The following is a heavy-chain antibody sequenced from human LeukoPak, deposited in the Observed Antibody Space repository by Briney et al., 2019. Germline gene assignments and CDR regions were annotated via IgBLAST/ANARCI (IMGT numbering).Heavy chain of an antibody. J-gene: IGHJ4*02. D-gene: IGHD1-26*01. V-gene: IGHV1-46*01. CDR1: ASTFTSYY. CDR2: INTSGGST. Sequence: ASVNVCFKASASTFTSYYMHWVRHAPGQGLELMGIINTSGGSTSYAQKFQGRVTMTRDMSTSTVYMELSSLRSEDTAVYYCARDHRGSWELLSDYWGQGTLVTVSS. CDR3: ARDHRGSWELLSDY.